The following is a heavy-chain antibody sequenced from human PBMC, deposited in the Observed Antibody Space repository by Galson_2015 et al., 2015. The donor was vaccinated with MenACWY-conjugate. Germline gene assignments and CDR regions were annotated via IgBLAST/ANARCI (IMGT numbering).Heavy chain of an antibody. CDR3: ARRGPGSDFWSGYYSFDY. J-gene: IGHJ4*02. D-gene: IGHD3-3*01. V-gene: IGHV4-4*02. Sequence: ETLSLTCAVSGGSISSSNWWSWVRQPPGKGLEWIGEIYHSGSTNYNPSLKSRVSISVDKSKNQFSLELSSVTAADTAVYYCARRGPGSDFWSGYYSFDYWGQGTLVTVSS. CDR2: IYHSGST. CDR1: GGSISSSNW.